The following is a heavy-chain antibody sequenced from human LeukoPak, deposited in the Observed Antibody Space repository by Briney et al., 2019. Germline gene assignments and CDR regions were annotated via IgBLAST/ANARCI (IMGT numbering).Heavy chain of an antibody. CDR2: INPSGGST. D-gene: IGHD3-16*02. CDR3: ARDRIMITFGGVIDPFDP. V-gene: IGHV1-46*01. Sequence: ASVKVSCKASGYTFTSYYMHWVRQAPGQGLEWMGIINPSGGSTSYAQKFQGRVTMTRDTSTSTVYMELSSLRSEDTAVYYCARDRIMITFGGVIDPFDPWGQGTLVTVSS. CDR1: GYTFTSYY. J-gene: IGHJ5*02.